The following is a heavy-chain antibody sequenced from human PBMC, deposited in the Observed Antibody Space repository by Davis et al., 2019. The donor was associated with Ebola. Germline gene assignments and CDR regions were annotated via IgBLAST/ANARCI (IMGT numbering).Heavy chain of an antibody. J-gene: IGHJ4*02. V-gene: IGHV3-23*01. CDR2: ISGSGGST. D-gene: IGHD2-2*01. Sequence: GESLKISCAASGFTFRSYAMSWVRQAPGKGLEWVSAISGSGGSTYYTDSVKGRFTISRDNSKNTLYLQMNSLRAEDTAVYYCVKGAFSMPLDFWGQGTLVTVSS. CDR3: VKGAFSMPLDF. CDR1: GFTFRSYA.